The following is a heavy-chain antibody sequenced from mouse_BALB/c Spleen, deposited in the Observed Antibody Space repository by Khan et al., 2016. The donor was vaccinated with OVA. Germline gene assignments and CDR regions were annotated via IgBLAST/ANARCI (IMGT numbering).Heavy chain of an antibody. V-gene: IGHV1-7*01. CDR3: ARDRIDY. CDR1: GYTFTTYW. Sequence: QVQLKESGAELAKPGASVKMSCKASGYTFTTYWMHWVKQRPGQGLEWMGYINPTSGFTDYNQKFKDKATLTADKSSSTAYMQLSSLTSDDSAVYYCARDRIDYGGQGTTLTVAS. J-gene: IGHJ2*01. CDR2: INPTSGFT.